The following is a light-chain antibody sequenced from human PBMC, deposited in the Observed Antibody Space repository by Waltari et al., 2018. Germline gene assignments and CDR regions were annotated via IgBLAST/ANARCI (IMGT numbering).Light chain of an antibody. CDR2: EVS. J-gene: IGLJ3*02. V-gene: IGLV2-14*01. Sequence: QSALTQPASVSGSPGQTITISCSGTSSDVCSYSYVSRYQHHPGTAPNLMIFEVSNRPSGVSDRFSGSKSGSTASLTISGLQAEDEADYYCSSFTTTSTWVFGGGTKLTVL. CDR3: SSFTTTSTWV. CDR1: SSDVCSYSY.